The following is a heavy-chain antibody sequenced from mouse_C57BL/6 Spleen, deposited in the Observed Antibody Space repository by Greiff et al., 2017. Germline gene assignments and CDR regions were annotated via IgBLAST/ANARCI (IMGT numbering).Heavy chain of an antibody. CDR2: ISDGGSYT. Sequence: EVQLVESGGGLVQPGGSLKLSCAASGFTFRCYAMSWVRQTPEKRLEWVATISDGGSYTYYPDTVKGRFTISRDNAKNNLYLQMSHLKSEDTAMYDCARDHYVDDWGQGTTLTVSS. CDR3: ARDHYVDD. V-gene: IGHV5-4*01. CDR1: GFTFRCYA. J-gene: IGHJ2*01.